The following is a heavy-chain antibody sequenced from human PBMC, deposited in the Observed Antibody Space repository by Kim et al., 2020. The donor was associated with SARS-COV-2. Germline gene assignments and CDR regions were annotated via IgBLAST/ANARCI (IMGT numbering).Heavy chain of an antibody. CDR3: AREYSSSPQPTGFYGMDV. J-gene: IGHJ6*02. D-gene: IGHD6-13*01. CDR1: GYSFTSYW. V-gene: IGHV5-10-1*01. CDR2: IDPSDSYT. Sequence: GESLQISCKGSGYSFTSYWISWVRQMPGKGLEWMGRIDPSDSYTNYSPSFQGHVTISADKSISTAYLQWSSLKASDTAMYYCAREYSSSPQPTGFYGMDVWGQGTTVTVSS.